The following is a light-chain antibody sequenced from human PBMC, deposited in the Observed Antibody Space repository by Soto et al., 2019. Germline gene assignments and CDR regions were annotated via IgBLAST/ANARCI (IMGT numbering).Light chain of an antibody. J-gene: IGLJ2*01. V-gene: IGLV2-14*03. CDR3: SSYTGSGTLV. Sequence: QSALTQPASVSGFPGQSITISCTGTSDDIGGYNYVSWYQHHPGKGPRLLIYDVSSRPSGVSNRFSGSKSGNTASLTISGLQAEDEADYYCSSYTGSGTLVFGGGTKLTVL. CDR2: DVS. CDR1: SDDIGGYNY.